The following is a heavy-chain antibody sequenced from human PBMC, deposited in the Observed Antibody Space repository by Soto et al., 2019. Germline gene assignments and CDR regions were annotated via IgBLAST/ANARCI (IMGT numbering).Heavy chain of an antibody. CDR2: ISPYNGNT. J-gene: IGHJ4*02. Sequence: QVHLMQSGAEVKKPGASVKVSCKASGYTFDTYVITWVRQAPGQGLEWMGWISPYNGNTKFAQKFQDRVAMTPATSTITAYMEVASLGSDDTAVYYCARGCIAVTTHLCHWGQGTLVSVSS. CDR1: GYTFDTYV. V-gene: IGHV1-18*01. CDR3: ARGCIAVTTHLCH. D-gene: IGHD4-17*01.